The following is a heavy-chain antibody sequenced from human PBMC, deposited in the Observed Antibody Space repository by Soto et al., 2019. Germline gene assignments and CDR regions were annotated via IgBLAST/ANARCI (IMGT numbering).Heavy chain of an antibody. CDR2: IYSGGRT. CDR3: ARDHPLGNSEFGAFDI. CDR1: GFNVRSNY. V-gene: IGHV3-53*01. D-gene: IGHD4-4*01. Sequence: HPGVSLRLFFASSGFNVRSNYMSWLRQSTGEALEWVSLIYSGGRTYYADSVKGRFTISRENSKNTLYLQMNSLRAEDTAVYYCARDHPLGNSEFGAFDIWGQGTMVTVAS. J-gene: IGHJ3*02.